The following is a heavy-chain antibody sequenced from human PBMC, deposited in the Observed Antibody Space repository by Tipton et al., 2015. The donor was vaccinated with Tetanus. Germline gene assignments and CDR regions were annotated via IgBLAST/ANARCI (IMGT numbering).Heavy chain of an antibody. V-gene: IGHV4-39*01. CDR1: GGSIRGGTFY. J-gene: IGHJ4*02. CDR2: IYESGDT. D-gene: IGHD3-3*01. Sequence: TLSLTCTVSGGSIRGGTFYWGWIRQRPGKGLEWIGGIYESGDTYYIPSLKSRVTISMDTSKNQFSLNLNSMAAADTGVYYCARHQSGYFTPFDYWGQGTLVPVSS. CDR3: ARHQSGYFTPFDY.